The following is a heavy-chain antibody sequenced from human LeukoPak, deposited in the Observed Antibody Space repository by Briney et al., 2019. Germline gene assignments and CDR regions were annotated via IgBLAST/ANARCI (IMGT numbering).Heavy chain of an antibody. D-gene: IGHD6-13*01. CDR2: INHSGST. CDR1: GGSFSGYY. CDR3: ARSPLLSAAGTEVDY. Sequence: PSETLSLTCAVYGGSFSGYYWSWIRQPPGKGLEWIGEINHSGSTNYNPSLKSRVTISVDTSKNQFSLKLSSVTAADTAVYYCARSPLLSAAGTEVDYWGQGTLVTVSS. V-gene: IGHV4-34*01. J-gene: IGHJ4*02.